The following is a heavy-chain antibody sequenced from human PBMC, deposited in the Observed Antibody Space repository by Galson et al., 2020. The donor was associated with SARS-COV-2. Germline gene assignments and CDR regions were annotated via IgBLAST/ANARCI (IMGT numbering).Heavy chain of an antibody. J-gene: IGHJ4*02. CDR1: GDSISSGNYN. V-gene: IGHV4-39*01. CDR3: ARQRGSIVMVVLDS. D-gene: IGHD2-15*01. Sequence: ASETLSLTCTVSGDSISSGNYNWGWIRQPPGKGLEWIGSLYYGGNTYYNPSLKSRVTMSVDTTKNQFSLKLSSVTAADTSFYYCARQRGSIVMVVLDSWGQGTPVTVSS. CDR2: LYYGGNT.